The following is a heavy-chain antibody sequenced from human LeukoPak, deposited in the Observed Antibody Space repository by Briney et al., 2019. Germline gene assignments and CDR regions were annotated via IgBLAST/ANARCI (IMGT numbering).Heavy chain of an antibody. D-gene: IGHD2-2*01. Sequence: SVKVSCKASGGTFISYAISWVRQAPGQGLEWMGGIIPIFGTANYAQKFQGRVTITADESTSTAYMELSSLRSEDTAVYYCARSPRYCSSTSCYVTGWFDPWGQGTLVTVSS. V-gene: IGHV1-69*13. CDR2: IIPIFGTA. J-gene: IGHJ5*02. CDR3: ARSPRYCSSTSCYVTGWFDP. CDR1: GGTFISYA.